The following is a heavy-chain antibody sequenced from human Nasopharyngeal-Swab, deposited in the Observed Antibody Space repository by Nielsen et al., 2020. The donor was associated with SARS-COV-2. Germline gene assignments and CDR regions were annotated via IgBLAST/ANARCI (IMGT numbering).Heavy chain of an antibody. CDR3: ARDGGGDSSSWESDY. CDR2: ISYDGSNK. CDR1: GFTFSSYA. J-gene: IGHJ4*02. Sequence: SLKISCAASGFTFSSYAMHWVRQAPGKGLEWVAVISYDGSNKYYADSVKGRFTISRDNSKNTLYLQMNSLRAEDTAVYYCARDGGGDSSSWESDYWGQGTLVTVSS. V-gene: IGHV3-30-3*01. D-gene: IGHD6-13*01.